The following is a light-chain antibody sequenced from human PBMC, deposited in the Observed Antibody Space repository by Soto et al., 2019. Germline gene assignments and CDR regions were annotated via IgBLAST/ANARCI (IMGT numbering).Light chain of an antibody. Sequence: QSALTQPASVSGSPGKSITISCTGTSSDVGGYNYVSWYQQHPGKAPKLIIYEVSNRPSGFYNRVSGSKSSNTASLTISGLQAEDEADYSFSSYTSCSTRVFGGRTKLTVL. CDR1: SSDVGGYNY. V-gene: IGLV2-14*01. CDR2: EVS. J-gene: IGLJ3*02. CDR3: SSYTSCSTRV.